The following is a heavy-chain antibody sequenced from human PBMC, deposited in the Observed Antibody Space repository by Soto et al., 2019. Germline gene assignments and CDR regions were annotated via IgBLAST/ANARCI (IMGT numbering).Heavy chain of an antibody. Sequence: GSLRLSCEASGFIFSTYSMTWVRQAPGKGLEWVSAISGSGGSTYYADSVKGRFTISRDNSKNTLYLQMNSLRAEDTAVYYCAEIAALKYFQHWGQGTLVTVSS. V-gene: IGHV3-23*01. CDR2: ISGSGGST. CDR1: GFIFSTYS. CDR3: AEIAALKYFQH. D-gene: IGHD6-13*01. J-gene: IGHJ1*01.